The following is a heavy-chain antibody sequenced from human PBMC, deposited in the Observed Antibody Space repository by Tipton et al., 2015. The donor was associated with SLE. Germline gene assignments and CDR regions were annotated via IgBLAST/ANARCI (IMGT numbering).Heavy chain of an antibody. Sequence: TLSLTCTVSGGSISSYYWSWIRQPPGKGLEWIGYIYYSGSTNYTPSLKSRVTISVDTSKNQFSLKLSSVTAADTAVYYCARVEAGNWFDPWGQGTLVTVSS. J-gene: IGHJ5*02. D-gene: IGHD6-13*01. CDR2: IYYSGST. V-gene: IGHV4-59*08. CDR1: GGSISSYY. CDR3: ARVEAGNWFDP.